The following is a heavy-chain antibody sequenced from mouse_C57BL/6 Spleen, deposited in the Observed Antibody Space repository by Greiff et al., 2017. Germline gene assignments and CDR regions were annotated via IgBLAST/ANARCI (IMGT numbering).Heavy chain of an antibody. CDR2: IYPRSGNT. Sequence: QVQLQQSGAELARPGASVKLSCKASGYTFTSYGISWVKQRTGQGLEGIGEIYPRSGNTYYNEKFKGKATLTADKSSSTAYMELRSLTSEDSAVYFCASSSDSSGYDYWGQGTTLTVSS. CDR1: GYTFTSYG. D-gene: IGHD3-2*02. J-gene: IGHJ2*01. V-gene: IGHV1-81*01. CDR3: ASSSDSSGYDY.